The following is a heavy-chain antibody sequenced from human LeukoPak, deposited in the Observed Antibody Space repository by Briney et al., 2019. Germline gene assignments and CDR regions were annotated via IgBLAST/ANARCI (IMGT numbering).Heavy chain of an antibody. CDR2: IHYRGNT. CDR3: ARRRVEMAPTSEGNWFDP. J-gene: IGHJ5*02. CDR1: GDSIGIYF. Sequence: SETLSLTCTVSGDSIGIYFWSWIRQPPGKGLEWIGSIHYRGNTNYNPSLKSRVTISVDTSKNLFSLNLSSVTAADTAVYRCARRRVEMAPTSEGNWFDPWGQGTLVTVSS. V-gene: IGHV4-59*08. D-gene: IGHD5-24*01.